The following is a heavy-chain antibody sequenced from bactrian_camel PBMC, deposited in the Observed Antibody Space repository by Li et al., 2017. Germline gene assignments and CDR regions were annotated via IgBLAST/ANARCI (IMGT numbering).Heavy chain of an antibody. Sequence: HVQLVESGGGSVRPGGSLRLSCAASGFTFSSYGMYWVRQAPGKGLEWVSRIHSGGGTTYYAESVKGRFTISRDNAKNTLDLQMNGLKPEDTAAYYCVRSGGYVDLDNWGQGTQVTVS. CDR2: IHSGGGTT. J-gene: IGHJ4*01. CDR1: GFTFSSYG. D-gene: IGHD2*01. CDR3: VRSGGYVDLDN. V-gene: IGHV3S1*01.